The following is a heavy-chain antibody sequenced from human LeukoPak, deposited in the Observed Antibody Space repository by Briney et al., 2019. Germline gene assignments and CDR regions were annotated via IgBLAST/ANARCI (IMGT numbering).Heavy chain of an antibody. CDR2: ISSSSSYI. D-gene: IGHD2-2*01. V-gene: IGHV3-21*01. CDR1: GFTFSSYS. J-gene: IGHJ4*02. Sequence: GGSLRLSCAASGFTFSSYSMNWVRQAPGKGLEWVSSISSSSSYIYYADSVKGRFTISRDNAKNSLYLQMNSLGAEDTAVYYCARLGYQLPIDYWGQGTLVTVSS. CDR3: ARLGYQLPIDY.